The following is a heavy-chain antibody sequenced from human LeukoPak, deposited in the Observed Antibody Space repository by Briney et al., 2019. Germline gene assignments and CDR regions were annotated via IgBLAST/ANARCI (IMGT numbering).Heavy chain of an antibody. CDR3: ARVRQQHWYFDL. J-gene: IGHJ2*01. CDR1: GFTFSGYW. Sequence: GGSLRLSCAASGFTFSGYWMHWVRQAPGKGLVWVSRINSDGSSTSYADSVKGRFTISRDNAKNTLYLQMNSLRAEDTAVYYCARVRQQHWYFDLWGRGTLVTVSS. CDR2: INSDGSST. D-gene: IGHD6-13*01. V-gene: IGHV3-74*01.